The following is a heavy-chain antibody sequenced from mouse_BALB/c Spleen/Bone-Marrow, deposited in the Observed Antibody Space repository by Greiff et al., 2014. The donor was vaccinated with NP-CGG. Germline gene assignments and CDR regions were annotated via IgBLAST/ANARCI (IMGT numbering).Heavy chain of an antibody. V-gene: IGHV1S56*01. D-gene: IGHD2-3*01. Sequence: QVQLKQSGPELVKPGASVRISCKASGYTFTNYYIHWVKQRPGQGLEWIGWIYPVNVHANFNEKFRGKATLTADKSSSTAYMRLSSLTSEDSAVYFCARWLLPYYAMDYWGQGTSVTVSS. CDR1: GYTFTNYY. J-gene: IGHJ4*01. CDR2: IYPVNVHA. CDR3: ARWLLPYYAMDY.